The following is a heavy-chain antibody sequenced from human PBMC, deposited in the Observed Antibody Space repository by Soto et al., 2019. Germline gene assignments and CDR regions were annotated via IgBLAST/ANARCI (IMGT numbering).Heavy chain of an antibody. D-gene: IGHD3-10*01. J-gene: IGHJ5*02. CDR2: INHSGST. CDR3: ARAKVRGVPRSNWFDP. Sequence: SETLSLTCAVYGGSFSGYYWSWIRQPPGKGLEWIGEINHSGSTNYNPSLKSRVTISVDTSKNQFSLKLSSVTAADTAVYYCARAKVRGVPRSNWFDPWGQGTLVTVSS. V-gene: IGHV4-34*01. CDR1: GGSFSGYY.